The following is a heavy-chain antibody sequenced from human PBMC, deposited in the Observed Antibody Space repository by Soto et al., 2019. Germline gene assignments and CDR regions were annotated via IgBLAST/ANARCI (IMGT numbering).Heavy chain of an antibody. V-gene: IGHV3-23*01. CDR2: ISGSGTAT. D-gene: IGHD3-22*01. J-gene: IGHJ5*02. CDR3: ARAAKNYYDSGGYYYP. Sequence: EVKLLESGGGLVQPGGSMRLSCEASGFPFWTYSMSWVRQAPRKGLEWVSGISGSGTATYYTDSVKGRFTVSRDNSKDTLFLQMNTLRVEDTAVYYCARAAKNYYDSGGYYYPWGQGTLVTVSS. CDR1: GFPFWTYS.